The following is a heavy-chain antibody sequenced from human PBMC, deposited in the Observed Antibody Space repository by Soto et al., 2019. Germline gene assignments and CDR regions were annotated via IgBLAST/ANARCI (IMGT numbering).Heavy chain of an antibody. J-gene: IGHJ6*02. CDR3: VRDWSYYDSSLEC. V-gene: IGHV3-74*01. D-gene: IGHD1-26*01. CDR2: INGDGTST. Sequence: EVQVAESGGGLVQPGGSLRLSCAASGFTFSTYWMHWVRQAPGKGLVWVSRINGDGTSTTYVDSVKGRFTISRDNAKKPRYLQMNSLGDDDTAVYYCVRDWSYYDSSLECWGQGTTVTVSS. CDR1: GFTFSTYW.